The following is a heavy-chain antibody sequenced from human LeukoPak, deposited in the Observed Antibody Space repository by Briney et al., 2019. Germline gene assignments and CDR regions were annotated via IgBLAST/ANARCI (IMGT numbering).Heavy chain of an antibody. D-gene: IGHD2-8*01. J-gene: IGHJ4*02. V-gene: IGHV4-4*02. CDR1: GGSISSSNW. CDR2: IYHSGST. CDR3: ARLGGLMVPDY. Sequence: SGTLSLTCAVSGGSISSSNWWSWVRQPPGKGLEWIGEIYHSGSTNYNPSLKSRVTISVDTSKNQFSLKLSSVTAADTAVYYCARLGGLMVPDYWGQGTLVTVSS.